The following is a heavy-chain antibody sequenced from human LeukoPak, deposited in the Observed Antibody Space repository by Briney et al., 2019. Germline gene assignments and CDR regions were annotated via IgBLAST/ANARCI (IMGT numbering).Heavy chain of an antibody. J-gene: IGHJ3*02. CDR1: GGTFSSYA. CDR3: AREPRTYYYDSSGYIDDDDAFDI. Sequence: SVKVSCKASGGTFSSYAISWVRQAPGQGLEWMGGVIPIFGTANYAQKFQGRVTITADESTSTAYMELSSLRSEDTAVYYCAREPRTYYYDSSGYIDDDDAFDIWGQGTMVTVSS. CDR2: VIPIFGTA. D-gene: IGHD3-22*01. V-gene: IGHV1-69*13.